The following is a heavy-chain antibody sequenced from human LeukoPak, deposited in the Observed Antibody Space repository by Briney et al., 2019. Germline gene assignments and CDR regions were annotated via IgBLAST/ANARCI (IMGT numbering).Heavy chain of an antibody. J-gene: IGHJ6*02. Sequence: GGSLRLSCAASGFTFSSYAMTWVRQAPGKGLEWVSAISGGGGGTFYADSVKGRFTISRDNSKNTLYLQMNSPRAEDTAVYYCAKDLGGKPYYYYGMDVWGQGTTVTVSS. CDR2: ISGGGGGT. CDR1: GFTFSSYA. V-gene: IGHV3-23*01. CDR3: AKDLGGKPYYYYGMDV.